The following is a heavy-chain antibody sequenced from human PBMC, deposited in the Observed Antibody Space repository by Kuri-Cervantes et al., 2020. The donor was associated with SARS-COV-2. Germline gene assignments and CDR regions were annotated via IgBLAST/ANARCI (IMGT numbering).Heavy chain of an antibody. J-gene: IGHJ2*01. Sequence: LRLSCTVSGGSISSGDYYWSWIRQPPGKGLEWIGYIYYSGSTYYNPSLESRVTILVDTSKNQFSLRLSSVTAADTAVYFCARDLLGFVRGFDLWGRGALVTVSS. V-gene: IGHV4-30-4*08. CDR3: ARDLLGFVRGFDL. D-gene: IGHD3-16*01. CDR2: IYYSGST. CDR1: GGSISSGDYY.